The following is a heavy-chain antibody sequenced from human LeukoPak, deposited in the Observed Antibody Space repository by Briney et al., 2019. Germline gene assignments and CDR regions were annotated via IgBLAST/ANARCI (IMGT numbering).Heavy chain of an antibody. Sequence: GGSLRLSCAASGFTFSSYSMNWVRQAPGKGLEWVSYISSSSSTIYYADSVKGRFTISRDNAKNSLYLQMNSLRAEDTAVYYCASGPKFRYYYDSSGYSDYWGQGTLVTVSS. CDR1: GFTFSSYS. CDR3: ASGPKFRYYYDSSGYSDY. V-gene: IGHV3-48*01. CDR2: ISSSSSTI. D-gene: IGHD3-22*01. J-gene: IGHJ4*02.